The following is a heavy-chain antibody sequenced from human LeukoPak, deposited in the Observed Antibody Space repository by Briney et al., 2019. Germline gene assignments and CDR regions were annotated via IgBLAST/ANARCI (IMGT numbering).Heavy chain of an antibody. CDR1: GYTFTSYD. V-gene: IGHV1-8*03. D-gene: IGHD6-13*01. J-gene: IGHJ4*02. CDR3: ARIGYSSSWTPGHY. Sequence: ASVKVSCKASGYTFTSYDINWVRQATGQGLEWMGWMNPNSGNTGYAQKFQGRVTITRNTSISTAYMELSSLRSEDTAVYYCARIGYSSSWTPGHYWGQGTLVTVSS. CDR2: MNPNSGNT.